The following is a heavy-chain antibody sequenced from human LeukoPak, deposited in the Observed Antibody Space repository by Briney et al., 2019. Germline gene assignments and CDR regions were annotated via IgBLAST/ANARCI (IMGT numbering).Heavy chain of an antibody. Sequence: ASVKVSCKVSGYRVSESSMHWVRQAPGKGLEWMGGFDPDDRKTIYAQKFQGRFTMTEDTSTDTAYMELSSLRSEDTAVYFCATIVSGVDDYFYYYMDVWGKGTPVTVSS. V-gene: IGHV1-24*01. CDR1: GYRVSESS. CDR3: ATIVSGVDDYFYYYMDV. CDR2: FDPDDRKT. D-gene: IGHD1-26*01. J-gene: IGHJ6*03.